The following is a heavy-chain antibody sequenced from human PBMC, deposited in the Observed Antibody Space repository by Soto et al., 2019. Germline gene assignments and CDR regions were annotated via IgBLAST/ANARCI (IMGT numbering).Heavy chain of an antibody. CDR1: GGSIGTYY. V-gene: IGHV4-59*01. CDR3: ARSSNWFWSPFDY. CDR2: VFYSGSA. D-gene: IGHD3-3*01. Sequence: SETLSLTCTVSGGSIGTYYWSWIRQPPGKGLEWIGYVFYSGSAKYNSSLKSRVTMSVDTSKNQFSLTLTSINTADTAVYYCARSSNWFWSPFDYWGPGILVT. J-gene: IGHJ4*02.